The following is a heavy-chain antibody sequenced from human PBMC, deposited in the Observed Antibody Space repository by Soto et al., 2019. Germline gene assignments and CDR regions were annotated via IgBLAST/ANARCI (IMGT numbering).Heavy chain of an antibody. D-gene: IGHD6-6*01. Sequence: PSETLSLTCAVYGGSFSGYYWSWIRQPPGKGLEWIGEINHSGSTNYNPSLKSRVTISVDTSKNQFSLKLSSVTAADTAVYYCATVAARAYYDYYYMDVWGKGTTVT. CDR3: ATVAARAYYDYYYMDV. CDR1: GGSFSGYY. CDR2: INHSGST. V-gene: IGHV4-34*01. J-gene: IGHJ6*03.